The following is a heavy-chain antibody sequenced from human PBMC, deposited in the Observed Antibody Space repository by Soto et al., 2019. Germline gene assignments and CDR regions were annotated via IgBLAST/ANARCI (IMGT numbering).Heavy chain of an antibody. CDR2: IDPSDSYT. CDR3: ARYYYDSSGYSTGWKPPSMDV. V-gene: IGHV5-10-1*01. J-gene: IGHJ6*02. Sequence: PGESLKISCKGSGYSFTSYWISWVRQMPGKGLEWMGRIDPSDSYTNYSPSFQGHVTISADKSISTAYLQWSSLKASDTAMYYCARYYYDSSGYSTGWKPPSMDVWGQGTTVTVSS. D-gene: IGHD3-22*01. CDR1: GYSFTSYW.